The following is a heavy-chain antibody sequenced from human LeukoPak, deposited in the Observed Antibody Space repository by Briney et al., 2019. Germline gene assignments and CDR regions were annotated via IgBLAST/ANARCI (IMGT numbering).Heavy chain of an antibody. CDR3: AKAAASLDWFDP. J-gene: IGHJ5*02. Sequence: GESLKISCRSFGYSFSSYWIGWVRQMPGKGLEWMGIIYPGDSDTRYSPSFQGQVTISADQSMSTAYLQWSSLKASDTAIYYCAKAAASLDWFDPWGQGTLVIVSS. V-gene: IGHV5-51*01. CDR2: IYPGDSDT. CDR1: GYSFSSYW. D-gene: IGHD6-13*01.